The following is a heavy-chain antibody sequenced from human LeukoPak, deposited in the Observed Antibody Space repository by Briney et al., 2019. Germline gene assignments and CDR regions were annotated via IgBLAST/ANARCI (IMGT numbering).Heavy chain of an antibody. CDR3: AGVVSVGGA. Sequence: PGGSLRLSCATSGFTLSDQYMDWVRQAPGKGLEWVGRTRNKANSYTTEYAASVKGRFTISRDDSKDSLYLQMNSLKTEDTAVYYCAGVVSVGGAWGQGTLVTVSS. D-gene: IGHD2-21*01. CDR1: GFTLSDQY. CDR2: TRNKANSYTT. J-gene: IGHJ4*02. V-gene: IGHV3-72*01.